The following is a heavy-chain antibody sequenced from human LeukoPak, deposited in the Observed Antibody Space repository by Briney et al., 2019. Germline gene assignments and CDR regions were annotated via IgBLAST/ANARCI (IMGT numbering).Heavy chain of an antibody. CDR1: GYTFTSYG. Sequence: ASVKVSCKASGYTFTSYGISWVRQAAGQGREWMGWISAYNGNTNYAQKLQGRVTMTTDTSTSTAYMELRSLRSDDTAVYYCARVWVEYCSSTSCYTPWGQGTLVTVSS. CDR2: ISAYNGNT. J-gene: IGHJ5*02. D-gene: IGHD2-2*02. CDR3: ARVWVEYCSSTSCYTP. V-gene: IGHV1-18*01.